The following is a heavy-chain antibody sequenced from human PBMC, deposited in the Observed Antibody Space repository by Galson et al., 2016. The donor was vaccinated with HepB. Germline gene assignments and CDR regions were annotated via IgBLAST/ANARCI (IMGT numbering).Heavy chain of an antibody. J-gene: IGHJ5*02. CDR3: AKLSITNIRSRYYGFPNL. Sequence: SLRLSCAASGFTFTTYAMSWVRQAPGKGLEWVASISGGDDNSFCADPVKGRFTISRDNSKNTVSLQMYSLRAEDTAVYYCAKLSITNIRSRYYGFPNLWGQGTLVTVSS. D-gene: IGHD3/OR15-3a*01. CDR1: GFTFTTYA. V-gene: IGHV3-23*01. CDR2: ISGGDDNS.